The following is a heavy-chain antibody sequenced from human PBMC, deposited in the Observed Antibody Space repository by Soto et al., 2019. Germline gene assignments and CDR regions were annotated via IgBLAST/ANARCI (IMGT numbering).Heavy chain of an antibody. CDR1: GDSISSYY. CDR3: ASIAGGYFDY. CDR2: IYYSGST. Sequence: SETLSLTCTVSGDSISSYYWSLIRQPPGRGLEWIGYIYYSGSTNYNPSLKSRVTISVDTSKNQFSLKLSSVTAADTAVYYCASIAGGYFDYWGQGTLVTVS. V-gene: IGHV4-59*08. J-gene: IGHJ4*02. D-gene: IGHD6-13*01.